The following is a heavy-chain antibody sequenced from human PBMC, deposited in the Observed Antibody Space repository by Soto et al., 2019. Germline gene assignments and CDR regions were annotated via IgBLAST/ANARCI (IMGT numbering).Heavy chain of an antibody. CDR3: ARGFSADIVVVPAATGWFDP. D-gene: IGHD2-2*01. V-gene: IGHV4-34*01. CDR1: GGSFSGYY. Sequence: SPTLSLPCAVYGGSFSGYYWSWIRQPPGKGLEWIGEINHSGSTNYNPSLKSRVTISVDTSKNQFSLKLSSVTAADTAVYYCARGFSADIVVVPAATGWFDPWGQGTLVTVSS. CDR2: INHSGST. J-gene: IGHJ5*02.